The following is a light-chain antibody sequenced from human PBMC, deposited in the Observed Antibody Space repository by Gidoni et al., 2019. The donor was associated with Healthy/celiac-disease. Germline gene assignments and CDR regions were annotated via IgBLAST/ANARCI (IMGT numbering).Light chain of an antibody. Sequence: DIQMTQSPSSLSASVGDRVTITCQASQDISNYLNWYQQKPGKAPKLLIYDASNLEQGVPSRFSGSGSGTDFTFTISSLQPEDIATYYCQQYDNLSLTFGGGTKVEIK. CDR1: QDISNY. J-gene: IGKJ4*02. CDR3: QQYDNLSLT. V-gene: IGKV1-33*01. CDR2: DAS.